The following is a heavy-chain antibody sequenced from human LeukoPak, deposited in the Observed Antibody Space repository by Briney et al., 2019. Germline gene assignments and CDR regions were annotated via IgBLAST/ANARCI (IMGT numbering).Heavy chain of an antibody. D-gene: IGHD1-1*01. CDR3: ARVAKERVGGVYYFDY. J-gene: IGHJ4*02. CDR1: GFTFSSYS. V-gene: IGHV3-21*01. Sequence: GGSLRLSCAASGFTFSSYSMNWVRQAPGKGLEWVSSISSSSSYIYYADSAKGRFTISRDNAKNSLYLQMNSLRAGDTAVYYCARVAKERVGGVYYFDYWGQGTLVTVSS. CDR2: ISSSSSYI.